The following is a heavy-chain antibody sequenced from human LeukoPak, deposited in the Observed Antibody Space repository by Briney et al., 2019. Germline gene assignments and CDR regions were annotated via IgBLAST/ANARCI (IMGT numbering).Heavy chain of an antibody. CDR2: ISGSGGST. D-gene: IGHD6-19*01. CDR3: ARDFYSSGWVEY. Sequence: SGGSLRLSCAASRFTFSSYGMSWVRQAPGKGLEWVSGISGSGGSTYYADSVKGRFSISRDNSKNPLYLQMNSLRAEDTAVYYCARDFYSSGWVEYWGQGTLVTVSS. V-gene: IGHV3-23*01. CDR1: RFTFSSYG. J-gene: IGHJ4*02.